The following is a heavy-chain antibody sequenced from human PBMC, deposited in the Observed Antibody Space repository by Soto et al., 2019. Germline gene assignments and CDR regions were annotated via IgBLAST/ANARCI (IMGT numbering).Heavy chain of an antibody. Sequence: QVQLQESSPGLVKPSQTLSLTCTVSGGSISSGGYYWSWIRQHPGKGLEWIGYIYYSGSTYYNPSLKSRVTISVDTSKNQFSLKLSSVTAADTAVYYCARAMITFGGVIVSFDYWGQGTLVTVSS. J-gene: IGHJ4*02. CDR1: GGSISSGGYY. CDR3: ARAMITFGGVIVSFDY. D-gene: IGHD3-16*02. CDR2: IYYSGST. V-gene: IGHV4-31*03.